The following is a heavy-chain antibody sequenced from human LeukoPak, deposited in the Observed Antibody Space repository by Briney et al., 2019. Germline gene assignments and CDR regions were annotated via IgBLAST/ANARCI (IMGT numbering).Heavy chain of an antibody. CDR3: AKLIFRPYYYDSSGYYGGINAFDI. Sequence: GGSLRLSCAASGFTFSSYGMHWVRQAPGKGLEWVAVISYDGSNKYYADSVKGRFTISRDNSKNTLYLQMNSLRAEDTAVYYCAKLIFRPYYYDSSGYYGGINAFDIWGQGTMVTVSS. CDR2: ISYDGSNK. V-gene: IGHV3-30*18. J-gene: IGHJ3*02. D-gene: IGHD3-22*01. CDR1: GFTFSSYG.